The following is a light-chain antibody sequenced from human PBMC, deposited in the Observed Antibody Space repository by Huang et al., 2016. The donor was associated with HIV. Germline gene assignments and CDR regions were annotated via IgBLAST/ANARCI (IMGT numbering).Light chain of an antibody. CDR3: QQYNTSPRT. V-gene: IGKV3-15*01. CDR2: GSA. J-gene: IGKJ1*01. Sequence: ENLMTQSPSTLSVSPGESATLPCRASQSVFKNLAWYQQKPGQAPKLLIYGSATRAAGIPARFSGSGSGTDFTLTISSLQSEDFAVYYCQQYNTSPRTFGQGTKVEV. CDR1: QSVFKN.